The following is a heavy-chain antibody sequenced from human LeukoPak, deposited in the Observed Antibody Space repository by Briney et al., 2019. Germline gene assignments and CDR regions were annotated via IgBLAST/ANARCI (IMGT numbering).Heavy chain of an antibody. V-gene: IGHV3-23*01. CDR1: GFTFSSYA. J-gene: IGHJ4*02. CDR3: AKVGGIAVAGRFDY. Sequence: GGSLRLSCAASGFTFSSYAMSWVRQAPGKGLEWVSAISSSGGSTYYADSVKGRFTISRDNSKNTLYLQMNSLRAEDTAVYYCAKVGGIAVAGRFDYWGQGTLVTVSS. CDR2: ISSSGGST. D-gene: IGHD6-19*01.